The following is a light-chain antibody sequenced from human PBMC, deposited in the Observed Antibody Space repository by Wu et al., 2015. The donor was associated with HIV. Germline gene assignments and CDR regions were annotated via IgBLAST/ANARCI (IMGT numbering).Light chain of an antibody. CDR2: GTS. CDR1: QTIRNNY. CDR3: QQYGISAA. Sequence: EIVLTQSPGTLSLSPGERATLSCRASQTIRNNYLAWYQQKPGQAPRLLIYGTSTRVTGIPDRFSGSGSGTDFSLTISRLEPEDFAVHYCQQYGISAAFGQGTRLEIK. J-gene: IGKJ5*01. V-gene: IGKV3-20*01.